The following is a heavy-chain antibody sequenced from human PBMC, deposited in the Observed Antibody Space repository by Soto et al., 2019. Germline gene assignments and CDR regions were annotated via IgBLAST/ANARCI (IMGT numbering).Heavy chain of an antibody. CDR3: ARDTLRPYAETLDYYYMDV. CDR1: GGSVSSGGYY. V-gene: IGHV4-31*03. CDR2: IYYSGST. J-gene: IGHJ6*03. D-gene: IGHD4-17*01. Sequence: PSETLSLTCTVSGGSVSSGGYYWSWIRQHPGKGLEWIGYIYYSGSTYYNPSLKSRVTISVDTSKNQFSLKLSSVTAADTAVYYCARDTLRPYAETLDYYYMDVWGKGTTVTVSS.